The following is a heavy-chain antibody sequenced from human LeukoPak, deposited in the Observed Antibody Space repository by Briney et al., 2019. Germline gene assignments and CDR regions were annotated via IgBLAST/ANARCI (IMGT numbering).Heavy chain of an antibody. J-gene: IGHJ6*03. D-gene: IGHD1-14*01. Sequence: PGGSLRLSCEASGFTFSSHWMTWVRQAPGKGLEWVANIKQDGRETYSADSEKGRFTISRDNAKDSVYLQMTKLRHEDTAVYYCARVHRRNWNHLGVLNDYYYYMDVWGKGTAVTVSS. V-gene: IGHV3-7*01. CDR2: IKQDGRET. CDR1: GFTFSSHW. CDR3: ARVHRRNWNHLGVLNDYYYYMDV.